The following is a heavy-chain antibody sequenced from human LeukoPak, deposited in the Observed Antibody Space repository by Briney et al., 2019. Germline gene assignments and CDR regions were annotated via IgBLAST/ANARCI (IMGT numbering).Heavy chain of an antibody. CDR1: GGSISSYY. Sequence: SETLSLTCTVPGGSISSYYWSRIRQPPGKGLEWIGYIYYSGSTNYNPSLKSRVTISVDTSKNQFSLKLSSVTAADTAVYYCAREYEVRYYDFWSGYSTTGAFDIWGQGTMVTVSS. V-gene: IGHV4-59*01. J-gene: IGHJ3*02. CDR2: IYYSGST. CDR3: AREYEVRYYDFWSGYSTTGAFDI. D-gene: IGHD3-3*01.